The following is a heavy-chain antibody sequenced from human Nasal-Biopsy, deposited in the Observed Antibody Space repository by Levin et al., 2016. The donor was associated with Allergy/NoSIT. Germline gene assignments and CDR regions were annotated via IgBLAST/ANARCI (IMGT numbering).Heavy chain of an antibody. CDR2: INPSGDIT. CDR1: GYNFTTYS. J-gene: IGHJ5*02. Sequence: ASVKVSCKASGYNFTTYSIHWVRQAPGQGLEWMGIINPSGDITIYAQKFQGRVTMTRDTSTSTDYMELSSLRSEDTAVYYCARDTSAGGITWWFDPWGPGNPGHRLL. D-gene: IGHD3-10*01. CDR3: ARDTSAGGITWWFDP. V-gene: IGHV1-46*01.